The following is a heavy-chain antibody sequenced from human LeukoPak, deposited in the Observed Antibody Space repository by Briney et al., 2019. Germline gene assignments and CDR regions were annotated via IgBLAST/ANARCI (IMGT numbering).Heavy chain of an antibody. J-gene: IGHJ3*02. D-gene: IGHD6-13*01. CDR1: GYTFTSYG. V-gene: IGHV1-18*01. CDR2: ISAYNGNT. Sequence: ALVKVSCKASGYTFTSYGISWVRQAPGQGLEWMGWISAYNGNTNYAQKLQGRVTMTTDTSTSTAYMELRSLRSDDTAVYYCASIAAAGRRDAFDIWGQGTMVTVSS. CDR3: ASIAAAGRRDAFDI.